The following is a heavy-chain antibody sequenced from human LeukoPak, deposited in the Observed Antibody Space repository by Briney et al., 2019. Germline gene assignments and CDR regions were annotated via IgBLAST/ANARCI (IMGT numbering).Heavy chain of an antibody. CDR1: GGTLSSYA. CDR3: ARDRGAAGLDP. J-gene: IGHJ5*02. D-gene: IGHD3-10*01. V-gene: IGHV1-69*06. CDR2: IIPIFGTA. Sequence: SVKVSCKASGGTLSSYAISWVRQAPGQGLEWMGGIIPIFGTANYAQKFQGRVTITADKSTSTAYMELSSLRSEDTAVYYCARDRGAAGLDPWGQGTLVTVSS.